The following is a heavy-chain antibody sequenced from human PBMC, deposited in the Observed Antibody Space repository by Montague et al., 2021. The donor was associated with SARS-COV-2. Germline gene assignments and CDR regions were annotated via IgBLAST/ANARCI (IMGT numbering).Heavy chain of an antibody. D-gene: IGHD6-13*01. CDR3: AGQSASSPFDH. J-gene: IGHJ4*02. V-gene: IGHV4-39*01. CDR1: GGYISTSNYY. Sequence: SETLSLTCSVSGGYISTSNYYWGWIRQPPGEGLEWIGSVYYSGSTYYNPPLKSRVTVSVDTSKNQFSLKISSVTAADTAVYFCAGQSASSPFDHWGQGTLVTVSS. CDR2: VYYSGST.